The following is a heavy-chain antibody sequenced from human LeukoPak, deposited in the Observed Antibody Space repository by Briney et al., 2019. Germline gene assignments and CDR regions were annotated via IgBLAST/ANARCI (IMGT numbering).Heavy chain of an antibody. CDR3: ARPLPPTTVIGVRDLVY. CDR2: INPGGGST. J-gene: IGHJ4*02. CDR1: GGTFSSYA. D-gene: IGHD4-17*01. Sequence: ASVKVSCKASGGTFSSYAISWVRQAPGQGLEWMGIINPGGGSTSYAQKFQGRVTMTRDTSTSTVYMELSSLRSEDTAVYYCARPLPPTTVIGVRDLVYWGQGTLVTVSS. V-gene: IGHV1-46*01.